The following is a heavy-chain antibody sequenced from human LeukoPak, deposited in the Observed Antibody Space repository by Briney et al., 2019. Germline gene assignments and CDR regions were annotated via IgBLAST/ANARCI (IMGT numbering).Heavy chain of an antibody. D-gene: IGHD1-26*01. CDR3: ARGERPGLDY. CDR2: TYYSGST. J-gene: IGHJ4*02. Sequence: GSLRLSCAASGFTVSSNYMSWIRQPPGKGLEWIGYTYYSGSTNYNPSLRSRVTISVDTSKNQFSLKLSSVTAADTAVYYCARGERPGLDYWGQGTLVTVSS. CDR1: GFTVSSNY. V-gene: IGHV4-59*02.